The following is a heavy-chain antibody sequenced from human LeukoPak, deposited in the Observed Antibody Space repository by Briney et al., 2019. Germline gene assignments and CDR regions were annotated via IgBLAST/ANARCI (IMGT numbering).Heavy chain of an antibody. J-gene: IGHJ5*02. CDR3: ARDYSSGWYPWFDP. V-gene: IGHV4-59*01. CDR2: IYYSGST. D-gene: IGHD6-19*01. Sequence: PSETLSLTCTVSGGSISSYYWSWIRQPPGNGLEWIGYIYYSGSTNYNPSLKSRVTISVDTSKNQFSLKLSSVTAADTAVYYCARDYSSGWYPWFDPWGQGTLVTVSS. CDR1: GGSISSYY.